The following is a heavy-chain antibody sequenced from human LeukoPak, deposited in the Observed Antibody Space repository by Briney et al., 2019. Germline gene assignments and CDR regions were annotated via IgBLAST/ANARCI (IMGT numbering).Heavy chain of an antibody. CDR2: INPNSGGT. CDR1: GYTFTVYY. D-gene: IGHD2-2*01. V-gene: IGHV1-2*02. J-gene: IGHJ4*02. Sequence: ASVKVSCKSSGYTFTVYYMHLVRQAPGQGLEVMGWINPNSGGTNYAQKFPGKVTMTRDTSISTAYMELSRRRSDDTAVYYCARAVLDIVVVPAAIDYWGQGTLVTVSS. CDR3: ARAVLDIVVVPAAIDY.